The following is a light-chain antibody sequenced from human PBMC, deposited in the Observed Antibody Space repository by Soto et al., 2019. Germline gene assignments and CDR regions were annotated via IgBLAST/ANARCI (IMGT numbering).Light chain of an antibody. V-gene: IGLV1-44*01. CDR1: TSNIGSKT. J-gene: IGLJ3*02. CDR3: AAWDDTLNGWV. CDR2: SNN. Sequence: QSVLTQPPSASGIPGQRVTISCSGSTSNIGSKTVNWYQQLPGTAPKVLIYSNNQRPSGVPDRFSGSKSGTSGSLAISGLQSEDKADYYCAAWDDTLNGWVFGGGTKLTVL.